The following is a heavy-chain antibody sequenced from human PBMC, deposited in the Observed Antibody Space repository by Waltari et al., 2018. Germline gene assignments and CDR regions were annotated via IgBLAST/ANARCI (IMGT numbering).Heavy chain of an antibody. CDR1: GYSFTSFD. D-gene: IGHD4-17*01. CDR2: MNPDSGNT. J-gene: IGHJ4*02. CDR3: AREFYYSDAFTGV. Sequence: VQLVQSGAEVKKPGASVKVSCKASGYSFTSFDIYWVRQAAGQGLEWMGWMNPDSGNTGYAEKFQGRVTMTRDTSISTAYMERSSLRSEDTAVYYCAREFYYSDAFTGVWGQGTLVTVSS. V-gene: IGHV1-8*01.